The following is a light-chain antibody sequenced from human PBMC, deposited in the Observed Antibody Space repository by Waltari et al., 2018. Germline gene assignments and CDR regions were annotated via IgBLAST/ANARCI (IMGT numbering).Light chain of an antibody. V-gene: IGKV3-11*01. CDR1: QSVSSY. J-gene: IGKJ4*01. CDR3: QXRXXWPXLT. CDR2: DXX. Sequence: XIVLTXXXATLSLXPGXRXTXSCRASQSVSSYLAWYQQKPGQAPRXLIYDXXXXATXIXXRXSGXXSGTDFTXXIXSLEPXXXAXYYCQXRXXWPXLTXXXXTXVEIK.